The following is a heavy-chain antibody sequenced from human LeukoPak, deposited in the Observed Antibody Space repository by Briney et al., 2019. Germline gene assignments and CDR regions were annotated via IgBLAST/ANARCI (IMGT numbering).Heavy chain of an antibody. D-gene: IGHD6-13*01. J-gene: IGHJ3*02. CDR3: ARSYSSRWGAFDI. Sequence: SETLSLTCAVYGGSFSGYYWSWIRQPPGKGLEWIGYIYYSGSTNYNPSLKSRVTISVDTSKNQFSLKLSSVTAADTAVYYCARSYSSRWGAFDIWGQGTMVTVSS. CDR2: IYYSGST. CDR1: GGSFSGYY. V-gene: IGHV4-59*08.